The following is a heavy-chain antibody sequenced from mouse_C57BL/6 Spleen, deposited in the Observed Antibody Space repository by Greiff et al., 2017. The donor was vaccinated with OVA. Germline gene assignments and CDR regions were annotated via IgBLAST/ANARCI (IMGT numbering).Heavy chain of an antibody. J-gene: IGHJ4*01. CDR2: IDPNSGGT. CDR1: GYTFTSYW. Sequence: QVQLQQPGAELVKPGASVKLSCKASGYTFTSYWMHWVKQRPGRGLEWIGRIDPNSGGTKYNEKFKSKATLTVDKPSSTADMQLISLTTADSAVYYVACLIGGGSDSSYAMDYWGQGTSVTVSS. V-gene: IGHV1-72*01. CDR3: ACLIGGGSDSSYAMDY. D-gene: IGHD2-2*01.